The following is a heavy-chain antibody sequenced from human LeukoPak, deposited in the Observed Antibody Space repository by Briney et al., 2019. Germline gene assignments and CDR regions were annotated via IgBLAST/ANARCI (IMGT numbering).Heavy chain of an antibody. CDR2: ISGRGGST. D-gene: IGHD1-1*01. Sequence: GGSLKLSCAASGFTLSNYAMTWVRQAPGKGLEWVSGISGRGGSTYYADSVKGRFTASRDNSKNTLYLQMNSLRAEDTAIYYCAKSGPERPSHFYYYMDIWGKGTTVTV. CDR1: GFTLSNYA. CDR3: AKSGPERPSHFYYYMDI. V-gene: IGHV3-23*01. J-gene: IGHJ6*03.